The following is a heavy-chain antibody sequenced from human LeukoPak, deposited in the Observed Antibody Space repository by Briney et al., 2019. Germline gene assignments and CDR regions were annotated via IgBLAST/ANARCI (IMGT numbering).Heavy chain of an antibody. CDR2: MSPNSGDT. Sequence: ASVKVSCKASEYTFTSYDFNWVRQATGQRPEWMGWMSPNSGDTGYAQKFQDRVTMTRNTSISTAYMELSSLRSDDTAVYYCARGPPNWGYDYWGPGTLVTVSS. CDR1: EYTFTSYD. D-gene: IGHD7-27*01. CDR3: ARGPPNWGYDY. J-gene: IGHJ4*02. V-gene: IGHV1-8*01.